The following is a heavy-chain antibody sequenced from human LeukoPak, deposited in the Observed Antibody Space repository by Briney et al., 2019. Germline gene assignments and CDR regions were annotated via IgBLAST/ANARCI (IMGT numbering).Heavy chain of an antibody. J-gene: IGHJ4*02. CDR3: ATDRGWRTSGYYLYYFEY. D-gene: IGHD3-3*01. V-gene: IGHV3-7*01. CDR2: IKHDGSEK. CDR1: GFTFGDYA. Sequence: PGGSLRLSCTASGFTFGDYAMSWFRQAPGKGLEWVASIKHDGSEKYYVDSVRGRFTISRDNTMNSLYLQMSSLRAEDTAVYYCATDRGWRTSGYYLYYFEYWGQGTLVTVSS.